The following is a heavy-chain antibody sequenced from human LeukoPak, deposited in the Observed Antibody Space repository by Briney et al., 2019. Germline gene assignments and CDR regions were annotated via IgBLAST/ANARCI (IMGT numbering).Heavy chain of an antibody. V-gene: IGHV3-23*01. CDR3: AKVAARRDYEAYFGY. CDR1: GFTFNRNA. Sequence: QPGGSLRLSCAASGFTFNRNAISWVRQAPGKGLEWVAAISSSGGTTYYADSMRGRFNISRDNSKSMLYLEMSSLRADDTAVYYCAKVAARRDYEAYFGYWGQGTLVTVSS. J-gene: IGHJ4*02. D-gene: IGHD5-24*01. CDR2: ISSSGGTT.